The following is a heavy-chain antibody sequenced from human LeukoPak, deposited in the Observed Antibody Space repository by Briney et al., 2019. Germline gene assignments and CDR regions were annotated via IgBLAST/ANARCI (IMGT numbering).Heavy chain of an antibody. J-gene: IGHJ4*02. CDR2: ISSSSSYI. Sequence: GGSLRLSCAASGFTFGSYWMHWVRQAPGKGLEWVSSISSSSSYIYYADSVKGRFTISRDNAKNSLYLQMNSLRAEDTAVYYCARGEGATDYWGQGTLVTVSS. CDR1: GFTFGSYW. V-gene: IGHV3-21*01. CDR3: ARGEGATDY. D-gene: IGHD1-26*01.